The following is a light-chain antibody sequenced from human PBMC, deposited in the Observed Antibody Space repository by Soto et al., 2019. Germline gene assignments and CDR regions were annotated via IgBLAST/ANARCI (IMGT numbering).Light chain of an antibody. CDR1: QSISSY. J-gene: IGKJ2*01. CDR2: AAS. V-gene: IGKV1-39*01. Sequence: DIQITQSPSSLSASVGDRVTITCRASQSISSYLNWYQQKPGKAPKLLIYAASSLQSGVPSRFSGSGSGTDFTLTISSLQPEDFATYYCQQSYSTPGYTFGQGTKVDIK. CDR3: QQSYSTPGYT.